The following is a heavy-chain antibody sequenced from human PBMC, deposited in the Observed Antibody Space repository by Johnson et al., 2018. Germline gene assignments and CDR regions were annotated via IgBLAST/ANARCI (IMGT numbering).Heavy chain of an antibody. CDR1: GFTFSDYY. CDR3: AKDRLVGYSSSWYPYFQH. Sequence: QVQLVQSGGGLVKPGGSLRLSCAASGFTFSDYYMSWIRQAPGKGLEWVSYISSSGSTIYYADSVKGRFTISRDNAKNSLYLQMNSLRAEDTAVYYCAKDRLVGYSSSWYPYFQHWGQGTLVTVSS. J-gene: IGHJ1*01. V-gene: IGHV3-11*04. CDR2: ISSSGSTI. D-gene: IGHD6-13*01.